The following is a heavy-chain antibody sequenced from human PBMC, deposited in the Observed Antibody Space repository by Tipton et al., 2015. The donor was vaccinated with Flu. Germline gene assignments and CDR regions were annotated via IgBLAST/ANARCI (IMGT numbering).Heavy chain of an antibody. CDR3: ARGTYGGGDY. CDR1: GGSFSGYY. J-gene: IGHJ4*02. V-gene: IGHV4-34*01. CDR2: INHSGST. Sequence: LRFSCAVYGGSFSGYYWSWIRQPPGKGLEWIGEINHSGSTNYNPSLKSRVTISVDTSKNQFSLKLSSVTAADTAVYYCARGTYGGGDYWGQGTLVTVSS. D-gene: IGHD4-23*01.